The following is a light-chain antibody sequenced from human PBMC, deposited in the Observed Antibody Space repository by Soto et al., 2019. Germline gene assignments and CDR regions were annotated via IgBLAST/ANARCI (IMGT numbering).Light chain of an antibody. Sequence: EIVLTQSPATLSLSPGESATLSCRTSQSVSSNSLAWHQQKPGQAPRLLMYAASSRAAGIPDRSSGSGSGTDFTLTISRLEPEDFAVYYCQQRSNWPRTFGQGTKVDIK. J-gene: IGKJ2*01. CDR2: AAS. CDR3: QQRSNWPRT. V-gene: IGKV3D-20*02. CDR1: QSVSSNS.